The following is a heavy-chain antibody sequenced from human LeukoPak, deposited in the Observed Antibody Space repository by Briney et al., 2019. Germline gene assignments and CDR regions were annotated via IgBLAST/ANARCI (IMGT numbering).Heavy chain of an antibody. Sequence: PSETLSLTCAVYGGSFSGYYWSWIRQPPGKGLEWIGEINHSGSTNYNPSLKGRVTISVDTSKNQFSLKLSSVTAADTAVYYCARLARVGYCSGGSCRYFQHWGQGTLVTVSS. CDR2: INHSGST. CDR3: ARLARVGYCSGGSCRYFQH. CDR1: GGSFSGYY. D-gene: IGHD2-15*01. J-gene: IGHJ1*01. V-gene: IGHV4-34*01.